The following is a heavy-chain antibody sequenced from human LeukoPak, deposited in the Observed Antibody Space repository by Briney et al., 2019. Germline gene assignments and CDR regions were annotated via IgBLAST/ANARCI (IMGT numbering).Heavy chain of an antibody. J-gene: IGHJ4*02. CDR2: ISYDGSNK. CDR3: ARELPFDY. Sequence: GGSLRLSCAASGFTFSSYAMHWVRRAPGKGLEWVAVISYDGSNKYYADSVKVRFTISRDNAKNTLYLQMNNLRAEDTAVYYCARELPFDYWGQGTLVTVSS. D-gene: IGHD2-15*01. CDR1: GFTFSSYA. V-gene: IGHV3-30-3*01.